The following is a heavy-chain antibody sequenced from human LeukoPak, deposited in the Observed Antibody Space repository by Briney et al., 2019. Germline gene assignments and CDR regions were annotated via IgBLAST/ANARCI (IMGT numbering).Heavy chain of an antibody. CDR2: ISSSSSYI. V-gene: IGHV3-21*04. CDR3: ARDIQLST. D-gene: IGHD5-24*01. J-gene: IGHJ3*01. CDR1: GFTFSSYS. Sequence: PGGSLRLSCAASGFTFSSYSMNWVRQAPGKGLEWVSSISSSSSYIYYADSVRGRFTISRDNSKDTLYLQMNSLRAEDTAIYYCARDIQLSTWGLGTMVTVSS.